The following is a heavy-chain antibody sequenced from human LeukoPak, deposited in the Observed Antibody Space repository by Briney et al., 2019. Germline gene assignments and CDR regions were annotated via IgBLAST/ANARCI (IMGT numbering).Heavy chain of an antibody. J-gene: IGHJ5*02. CDR2: IYTSGST. D-gene: IGHD3-10*01. CDR1: GGSISSYY. Sequence: SETLSLTCTVSGGSISSYYWSWIRQPAGKGLEWIGRIYTSGSTNYNPSLKSRVTMSVDTSKNQFSLKLSSVTAADTAVYYCGREPADYYGSGSYENWFAPWGQETLVTVSS. V-gene: IGHV4-4*07. CDR3: GREPADYYGSGSYENWFAP.